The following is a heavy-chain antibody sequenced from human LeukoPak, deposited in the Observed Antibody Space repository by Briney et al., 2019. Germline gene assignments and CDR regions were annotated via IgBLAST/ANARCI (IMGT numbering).Heavy chain of an antibody. CDR1: GFTFSNAW. V-gene: IGHV3-15*01. CDR2: IKSKTDDGTT. CDR3: SYDAFDF. Sequence: GGSLRLSCVASGFTFSNAWMSWVRQAPGKGLEWVGRIKSKTDDGTTDYAAPVKGRFTISRDDSKDTLYLQMNSPKTEDTAVYYCSYDAFDFWGQGTMVTVSS. J-gene: IGHJ3*01.